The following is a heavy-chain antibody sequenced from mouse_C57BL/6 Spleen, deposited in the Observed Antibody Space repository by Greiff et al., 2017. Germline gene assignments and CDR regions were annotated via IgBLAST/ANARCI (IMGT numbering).Heavy chain of an antibody. V-gene: IGHV3-6*01. D-gene: IGHD1-1*01. Sequence: DVQLQQSGPGLVKPSQSLSLTCSVTGYSFTSCYFCNWIRQFPGNKLEWMGYISDDGSNNYNPSLKNLISITRDTSKNQFFLKLNAVTAEDTATYYCARKVVGDFDYWGQGTTLTVSS. J-gene: IGHJ2*01. CDR1: GYSFTSCYF. CDR2: ISDDGSN. CDR3: ARKVVGDFDY.